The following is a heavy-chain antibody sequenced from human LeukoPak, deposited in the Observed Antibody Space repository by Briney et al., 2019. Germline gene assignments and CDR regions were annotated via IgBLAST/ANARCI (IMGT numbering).Heavy chain of an antibody. CDR2: ISSSGSTI. CDR1: GFTFSDYY. Sequence: RTGGSLRLSCAASGFTFSDYYMSWIRQAPAKGLEWVSYISSSGSTIYYADSVKGRFTISRDNAKNSLYLQMNSLRAEDTAVYYCASNNAYGDPLDYWGQGTLVTVSS. D-gene: IGHD4-17*01. J-gene: IGHJ4*02. V-gene: IGHV3-11*01. CDR3: ASNNAYGDPLDY.